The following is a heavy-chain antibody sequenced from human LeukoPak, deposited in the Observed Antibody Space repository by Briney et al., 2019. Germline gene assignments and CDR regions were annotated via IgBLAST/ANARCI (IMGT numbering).Heavy chain of an antibody. V-gene: IGHV4-59*08. D-gene: IGHD3-3*01. CDR2: IYYSGST. CDR1: GGSISSYY. Sequence: PSETLSLTCTVSGGSISSYYWSWIRQPPGKGLEWIGYIYYSGSTNYNPSLKSRVTISVDTSKNQFSLKLSSVTAADTAVYYCARGYYDFWSGYYHPDYWGQGTLVTVSS. CDR3: ARGYYDFWSGYYHPDY. J-gene: IGHJ4*02.